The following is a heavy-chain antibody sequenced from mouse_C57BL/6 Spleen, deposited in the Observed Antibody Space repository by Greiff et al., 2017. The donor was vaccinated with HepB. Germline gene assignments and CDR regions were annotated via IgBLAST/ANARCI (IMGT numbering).Heavy chain of an antibody. D-gene: IGHD4-1*01. CDR3: ARRGTGYYYAMDY. Sequence: VQLQQPGAELVKPGASVKLSCKASGYTFTSYWMHWVKQRPGQGLEWIGMIHPNSGSTNYNEKFKSKATLTVDKSSSTAYMQLSSLTSEDSAVYYCARRGTGYYYAMDYWGQGTSVTVSS. CDR2: IHPNSGST. CDR1: GYTFTSYW. J-gene: IGHJ4*01. V-gene: IGHV1-64*01.